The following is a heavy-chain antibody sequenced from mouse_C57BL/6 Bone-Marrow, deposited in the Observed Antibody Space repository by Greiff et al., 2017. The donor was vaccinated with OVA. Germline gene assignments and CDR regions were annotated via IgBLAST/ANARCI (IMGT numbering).Heavy chain of an antibody. Sequence: QVQLQQSGAELMKPGASVKLSCKATGYTFTGYWIAWVKQRPGHGLEWIGEILPGSGSTNYNEKFKGKATFTADTSSNTAYMQLSSLTTEDSAIYYCARSLYDGYQFPYYYAMDYWGQGTSVTVSS. D-gene: IGHD2-3*01. J-gene: IGHJ4*01. CDR3: ARSLYDGYQFPYYYAMDY. CDR1: GYTFTGYW. V-gene: IGHV1-9*01. CDR2: ILPGSGST.